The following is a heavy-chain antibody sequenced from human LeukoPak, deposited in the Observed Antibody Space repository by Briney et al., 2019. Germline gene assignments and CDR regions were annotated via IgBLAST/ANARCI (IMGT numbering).Heavy chain of an antibody. Sequence: GASVKVSCKASGYTFTMYYTHWVRQAPGQGLEWMGMINPSDGATTYAQRFQGRVTMTRDMSTTTVYMDLRSLRSDDTAVYFCARRETGGQSGDGVGLFASYYTYYYMDVWGRGTTVTVSS. CDR2: INPSDGAT. D-gene: IGHD3-10*01. CDR1: GYTFTMYY. CDR3: ARRETGGQSGDGVGLFASYYTYYYMDV. V-gene: IGHV1-46*01. J-gene: IGHJ6*03.